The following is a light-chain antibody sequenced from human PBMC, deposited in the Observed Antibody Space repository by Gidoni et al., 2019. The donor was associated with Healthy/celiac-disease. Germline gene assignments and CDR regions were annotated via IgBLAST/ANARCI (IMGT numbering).Light chain of an antibody. CDR3: MQALQTPST. V-gene: IGKV2-28*01. CDR2: LCS. Sequence: DSVMTQSPLYLTVTPGEPASISCRSSQSLLHSNGYNCLDWYLQKPGQSPQLLIYLCSNRASGVPDRFSGSVSGTDFTLKIIRVEAEDVGVYYCMQALQTPSTFGQXTKLEIK. CDR1: QSLLHSNGYNC. J-gene: IGKJ2*01.